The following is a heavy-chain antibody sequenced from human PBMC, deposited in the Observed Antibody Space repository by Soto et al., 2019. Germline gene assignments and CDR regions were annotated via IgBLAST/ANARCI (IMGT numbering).Heavy chain of an antibody. J-gene: IGHJ5*02. V-gene: IGHV4-59*08. CDR3: ARPIAVAGSIWFDP. D-gene: IGHD6-19*01. Sequence: SETLSLTCTVSGGSISSYYWSWIRQPPGKGLEWIGYIYYRRSTNYNTSLKSRVTISVDTSKNQFSLKLSSVTAAVTAVYYCARPIAVAGSIWFDPWGQGTLVTVSS. CDR2: IYYRRST. CDR1: GGSISSYY.